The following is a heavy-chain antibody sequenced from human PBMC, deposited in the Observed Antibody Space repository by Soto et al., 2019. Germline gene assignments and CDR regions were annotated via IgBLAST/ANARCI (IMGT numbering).Heavy chain of an antibody. CDR2: IYYSGST. Sequence: QVQLQESGPGLVKPSETLSLTCTVSGGSISSYYWSWIRQPPGKGLEWIGYIYYSGSTNYTPSLKSRVTISVDTSKNQFSLKLYSVTAADTAMYYCARRSGTYYNWFDPWGQGTLVTVSS. D-gene: IGHD3-10*01. CDR3: ARRSGTYYNWFDP. V-gene: IGHV4-59*08. J-gene: IGHJ5*02. CDR1: GGSISSYY.